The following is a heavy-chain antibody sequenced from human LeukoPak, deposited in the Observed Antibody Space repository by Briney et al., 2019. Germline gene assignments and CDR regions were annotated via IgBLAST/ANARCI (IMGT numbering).Heavy chain of an antibody. CDR3: AREWGYYYDSSGYPTLDAFDI. Sequence: PGGSLRLSCAASGFTFSSYSMNWVRQAPGKGLEWVSYISSSSSTIYYADSVKGRFTISRDNAKNSLYLQMNSLRAEDTAVYYCAREWGYYYDSSGYPTLDAFDIWGQGTMVTVSS. V-gene: IGHV3-48*04. D-gene: IGHD3-22*01. CDR2: ISSSSSTI. J-gene: IGHJ3*02. CDR1: GFTFSSYS.